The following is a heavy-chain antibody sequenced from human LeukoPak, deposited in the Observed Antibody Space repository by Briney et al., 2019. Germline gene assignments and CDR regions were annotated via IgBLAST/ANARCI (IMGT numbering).Heavy chain of an antibody. CDR3: AREFGREQYFDY. CDR2: IYYSGST. Sequence: PSETLSLTCTVSGGSISSSSYYWGWIRQPPGKGLEWIGSIYYSGSTYYNPSLKSRVTISVDTSKNQFSLKLSSVTAADTAVYYCAREFGREQYFDYWGQGTLVTVSS. J-gene: IGHJ4*02. CDR1: GGSISSSSYY. D-gene: IGHD3-16*01. V-gene: IGHV4-39*07.